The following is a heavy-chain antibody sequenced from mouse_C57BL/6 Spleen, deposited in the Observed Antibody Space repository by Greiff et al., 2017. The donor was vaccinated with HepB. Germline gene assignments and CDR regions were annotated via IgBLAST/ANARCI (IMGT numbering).Heavy chain of an antibody. CDR1: GYTFTDYY. J-gene: IGHJ3*01. Sequence: EVKLQQSGPELVKPGASVKISCKASGYTFTDYYMNWVKQSHGKSLEWIGDINPNNGGTSYNQKFKGKATLTVDKSSSTAYMELRSLTSEDSAVYYCARVGLRGGAWFAYWGQGTLVTVSA. CDR3: ARVGLRGGAWFAY. V-gene: IGHV1-26*01. D-gene: IGHD2-4*01. CDR2: INPNNGGT.